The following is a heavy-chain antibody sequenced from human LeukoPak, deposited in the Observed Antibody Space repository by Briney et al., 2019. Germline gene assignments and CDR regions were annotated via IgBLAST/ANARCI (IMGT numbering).Heavy chain of an antibody. CDR3: ARDLGYCTGGTCYPNWFDP. CDR1: GYTFTSYA. V-gene: IGHV1-3*01. Sequence: ASVKVSCKASGYTFTSYAMHWVRQAPGQRLELKGLINAGNDNTKYSQKFQGRVTITRDTSASTAYMELSSLRSEDTAVYYCARDLGYCTGGTCYPNWFDPWGQGTLVTVSS. CDR2: INAGNDNT. D-gene: IGHD2-15*01. J-gene: IGHJ5*02.